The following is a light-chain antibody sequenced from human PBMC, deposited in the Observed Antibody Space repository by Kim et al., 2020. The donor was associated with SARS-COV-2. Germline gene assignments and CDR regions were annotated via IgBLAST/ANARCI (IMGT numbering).Light chain of an antibody. Sequence: SPPVVDWVTITCPASQDIDTWLAWYQHKPGKAPKVLIYVASSLQSGVPSRFSGSGSGTEFTLTISNLLPEDFATYYCQQTNNFPYTFGQGTKLEI. CDR2: VAS. V-gene: IGKV1-12*01. J-gene: IGKJ2*01. CDR1: QDIDTW. CDR3: QQTNNFPYT.